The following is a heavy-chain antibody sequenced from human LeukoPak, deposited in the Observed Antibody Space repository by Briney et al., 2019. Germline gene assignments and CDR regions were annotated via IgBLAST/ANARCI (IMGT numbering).Heavy chain of an antibody. CDR3: ARELGSSSWYVGGDYYYGMDV. D-gene: IGHD6-13*01. V-gene: IGHV3-66*01. CDR2: IYSGGST. Sequence: PGGSLRLSCAASGFTVSSNYMSWVRQAPGKGLEWVSVIYSGGSTYYADSVKGRFTISRDNSKNTLYLQMNSLRAEDTAVYYCARELGSSSWYVGGDYYYGMDVWGQGTTVTVSS. CDR1: GFTVSSNY. J-gene: IGHJ6*02.